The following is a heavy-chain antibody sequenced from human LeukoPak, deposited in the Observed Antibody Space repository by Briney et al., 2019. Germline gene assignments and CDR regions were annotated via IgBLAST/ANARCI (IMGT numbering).Heavy chain of an antibody. J-gene: IGHJ4*02. Sequence: PSETPSLTCTVSGDSISSSYWGWIRQPAGEGLEWIGRIHASGSTYYSPSLKSRVTMSVDTSTNQFSLKLSSVTAADTAMYYCARVRLGRGLDYWGQGTLVTVSS. D-gene: IGHD6-19*01. CDR1: GDSISSSY. CDR3: ARVRLGRGLDY. V-gene: IGHV4-4*07. CDR2: IHASGST.